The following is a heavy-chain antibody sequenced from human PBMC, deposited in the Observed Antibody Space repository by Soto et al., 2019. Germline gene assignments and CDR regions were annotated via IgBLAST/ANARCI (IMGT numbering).Heavy chain of an antibody. CDR1: GGTFSSYT. D-gene: IGHD1-1*01. Sequence: QVQLVQSGAEVKKPGSSVKVSCKASGGTFSSYTITWVRQAPGQGLEWLGRIIPIFGVTNYAQQFQDRVTITADRSTTTADMELSRLRSEDTAVYYCVRDWESTTQTWGFGDSWGQGTLVTVSS. CDR3: VRDWESTTQTWGFGDS. V-gene: IGHV1-69*08. J-gene: IGHJ4*02. CDR2: IIPIFGVT.